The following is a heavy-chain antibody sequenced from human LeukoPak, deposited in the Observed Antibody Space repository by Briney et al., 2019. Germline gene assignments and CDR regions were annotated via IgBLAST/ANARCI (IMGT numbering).Heavy chain of an antibody. D-gene: IGHD3-16*01. Sequence: GRSLRLSCGGSGFTFSRYPIHWVRQIPGKGLQLVAVVSYEGIHKFYADSVKGRFTISRDNSKNMVFLQMSSLRVDDSALYYCVRDRFTDTYLDSFDVWGQGVRAIVSS. CDR2: VSYEGIHK. CDR3: VRDRFTDTYLDSFDV. CDR1: GFTFSRYP. V-gene: IGHV3-30*15. J-gene: IGHJ3*01.